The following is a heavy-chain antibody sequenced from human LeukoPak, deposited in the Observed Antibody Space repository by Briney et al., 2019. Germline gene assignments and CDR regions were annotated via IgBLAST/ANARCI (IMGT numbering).Heavy chain of an antibody. Sequence: SETLSLTCTVSGGSITSYYWTYIRQPAGKGLEWIGRIHTSGSTNYNPSLKSRVTMSVDTSKNQLSLNLSSVTAADTAMYYCAREFSGTSIAARVFDSWGQGTLVTVSS. CDR2: IHTSGST. J-gene: IGHJ4*02. D-gene: IGHD6-6*01. CDR1: GGSITSYY. V-gene: IGHV4-4*07. CDR3: AREFSGTSIAARVFDS.